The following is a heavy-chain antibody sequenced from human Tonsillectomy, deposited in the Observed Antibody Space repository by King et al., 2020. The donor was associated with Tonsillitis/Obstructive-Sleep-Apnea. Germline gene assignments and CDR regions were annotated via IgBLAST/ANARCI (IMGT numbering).Heavy chain of an antibody. CDR3: AKDAVGASYCGGDCYWYYFDY. J-gene: IGHJ4*02. Sequence: VQLVESGGGVVQPGRSLRLSCAASGFTFSSYGMHWVRQAPGKGLEWVAVISYDGSNKYYADSVKGRFTISRDNSKNTLYLQMNSLRAEDTAVYYCAKDAVGASYCGGDCYWYYFDYWGQGTLVTVSS. CDR1: GFTFSSYG. D-gene: IGHD2-21*01. CDR2: ISYDGSNK. V-gene: IGHV3-30*18.